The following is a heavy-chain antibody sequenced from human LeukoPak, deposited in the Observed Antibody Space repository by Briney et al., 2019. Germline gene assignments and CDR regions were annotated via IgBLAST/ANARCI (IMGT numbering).Heavy chain of an antibody. J-gene: IGHJ4*02. CDR1: GFTFSSYS. Sequence: GGSLRLSCAASGFTFSSYSMNWVRPAPGKGLEWLSYITSSGGDIYYADSVKGRFTISRDNAKNSLYLQMNSLRAEDTAVYYCARVDYDVSTGYQNYFEFWGQGTLVTVSS. CDR3: ARVDYDVSTGYQNYFEF. D-gene: IGHD3-9*01. V-gene: IGHV3-21*05. CDR2: ITSSGGDI.